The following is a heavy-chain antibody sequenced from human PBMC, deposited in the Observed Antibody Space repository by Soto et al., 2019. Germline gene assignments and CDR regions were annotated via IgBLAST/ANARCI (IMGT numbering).Heavy chain of an antibody. CDR2: ISYDGSNK. V-gene: IGHV3-30-3*01. CDR3: AREVDGYYYYGMDV. CDR1: GFTFSSYA. D-gene: IGHD3-9*01. Sequence: QVQLVESGGGVVQPGRSLRLSCAASGFTFSSYAMHWVRQAPGKGLEWVAVISYDGSNKYYADSVKGRFTISRDNSKNTLYLQMNSLRGEDTAVYYCAREVDGYYYYGMDVWGQGTTVTVSS. J-gene: IGHJ6*02.